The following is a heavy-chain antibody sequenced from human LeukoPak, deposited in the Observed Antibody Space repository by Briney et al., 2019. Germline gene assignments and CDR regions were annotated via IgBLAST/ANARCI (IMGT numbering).Heavy chain of an antibody. J-gene: IGHJ4*02. CDR1: GYTFTGYY. Sequence: ASVKVSCKASGYTFTGYYMHWVRQAPGQGLEWMGRINPNSGGTNYAQKFQGRVTMTRDTSISTAYMELSRLRADDTAVYYCARGGDEYYYDSSGYYCLHDYWGQGTLVTVSS. D-gene: IGHD3-22*01. CDR3: ARGGDEYYYDSSGYYCLHDY. V-gene: IGHV1-2*06. CDR2: INPNSGGT.